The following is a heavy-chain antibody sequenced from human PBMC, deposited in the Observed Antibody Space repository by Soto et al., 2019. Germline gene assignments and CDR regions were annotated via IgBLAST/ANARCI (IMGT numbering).Heavy chain of an antibody. V-gene: IGHV3-30*18. CDR1: GFTFSHYA. Sequence: QVQLVESGGGVVQPGRSLRLSCAASGFTFSHYAMHWVRQAPGKGLEWVALMSYDGSNEYYADSVKGRFTISRDNSKNTLYLQMKSLRAEDTAAYYYAKDGCHNFDYWGQGTLVTVSS. CDR3: AKDGCHNFDY. J-gene: IGHJ4*02. CDR2: MSYDGSNE.